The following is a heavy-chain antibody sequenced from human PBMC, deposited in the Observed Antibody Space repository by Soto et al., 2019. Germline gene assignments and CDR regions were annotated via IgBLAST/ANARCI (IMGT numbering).Heavy chain of an antibody. CDR1: GGSISGYY. CDR2: IYYSGST. Sequence: NPSETLSLTCTVSGGSISGYYWSWIRQPPGKGLEWIGYIYYSGSTNYNPSLKSRVTISVDTSKNQFSLKLSSVTAADTAVYYCARGRRFTFGVVPNWGNNWFDPWGQGTLVTVSS. J-gene: IGHJ5*02. V-gene: IGHV4-59*01. D-gene: IGHD3-3*01. CDR3: ARGRRFTFGVVPNWGNNWFDP.